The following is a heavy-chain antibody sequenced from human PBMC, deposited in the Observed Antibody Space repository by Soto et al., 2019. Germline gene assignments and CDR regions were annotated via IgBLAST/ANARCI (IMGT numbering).Heavy chain of an antibody. CDR2: ISYDGSNK. V-gene: IGHV3-30*18. CDR1: GFTFSSYG. Sequence: PGGSLRLSCAASGFTFSSYGMHWVRQAPGKGLEWVAVISYDGSNKYYADSVKGRFTISRDNSKNTLYLQMNSLRAEDTAVYYCAKDTHYYGMDVWGQGTTVTVSS. J-gene: IGHJ6*02. CDR3: AKDTHYYGMDV.